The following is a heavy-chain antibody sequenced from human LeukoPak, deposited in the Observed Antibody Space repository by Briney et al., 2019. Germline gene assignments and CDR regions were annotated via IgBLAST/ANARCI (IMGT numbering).Heavy chain of an antibody. CDR3: AREGYTGNFDY. V-gene: IGHV3-11*05. D-gene: IGHD2-2*02. CDR2: ISSSSSYT. CDR1: GFTFSDYY. Sequence: PGGSLRLSCTASGFTFSDYYMSWIRQAPGKGLEWVSYISSSSSYTNYADSVKGRFTIFRDNAKNSLYLQMNSLRAEDTAVYYCAREGYTGNFDYWGQGTLVTVSS. J-gene: IGHJ4*02.